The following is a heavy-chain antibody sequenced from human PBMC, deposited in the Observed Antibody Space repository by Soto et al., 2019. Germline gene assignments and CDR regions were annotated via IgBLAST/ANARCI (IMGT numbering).Heavy chain of an antibody. CDR3: GRGDVGCSIPNGYDVFDI. V-gene: IGHV4-34*01. Sequence: SETLSLTCAVYGGSFSGYYWSWIRQPPGKGLEWIGEINHSGSTNYNPSLKSRVTISVDTSKNQFSLKLSSVTAADTAVYYCGRGDVGCSIPNGYDVFDIGGKGTLVTVS. D-gene: IGHD2-2*01. CDR1: GGSFSGYY. J-gene: IGHJ3*02. CDR2: INHSGST.